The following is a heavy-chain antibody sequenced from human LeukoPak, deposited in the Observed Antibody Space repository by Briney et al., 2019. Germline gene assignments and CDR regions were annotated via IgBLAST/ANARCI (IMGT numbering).Heavy chain of an antibody. V-gene: IGHV3-30*01. Sequence: GGSLRLPCAASQFTFSSHAMNWVRQAPGKGLDWVAVMSFDGSHIYYADSVKGRFTISRDNSNNTLFLQMNSLNADDTAVYYCARGGTYYYQYYYMDVWGKGTTVTVSS. CDR2: MSFDGSHI. CDR1: QFTFSSHA. CDR3: ARGGTYYYQYYYMDV. J-gene: IGHJ6*03. D-gene: IGHD3-16*01.